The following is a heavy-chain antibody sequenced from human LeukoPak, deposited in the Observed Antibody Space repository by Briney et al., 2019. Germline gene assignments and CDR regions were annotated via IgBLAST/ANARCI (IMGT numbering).Heavy chain of an antibody. V-gene: IGHV3-9*01. Sequence: GRSLRLSCAASGFTFDDYAMHWVRQAPGKGLEWVSGISWNSGSIGYADSVKGRLTISRDNAKNSLYLQMNSLRAEDTAVYYCAAGYGSGDYWGQGTLVTVSS. CDR3: AAGYGSGDY. CDR2: ISWNSGSI. D-gene: IGHD3-10*01. J-gene: IGHJ4*02. CDR1: GFTFDDYA.